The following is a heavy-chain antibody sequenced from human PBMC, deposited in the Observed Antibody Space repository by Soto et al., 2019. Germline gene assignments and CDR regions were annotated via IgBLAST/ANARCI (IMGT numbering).Heavy chain of an antibody. Sequence: QVQLVQSGAEVKKPGASVKVSCKASGYTFTSYDISWVRQATGQGLEWMGWMNPNSGSTGCAQKFQGRVTSTRNTSLSTAYMELSSLTSEDTAVYYCASEDYGGRPRYWGQGTLVTVSS. J-gene: IGHJ4*02. CDR1: GYTFTSYD. D-gene: IGHD4-17*01. V-gene: IGHV1-8*01. CDR2: MNPNSGST. CDR3: ASEDYGGRPRY.